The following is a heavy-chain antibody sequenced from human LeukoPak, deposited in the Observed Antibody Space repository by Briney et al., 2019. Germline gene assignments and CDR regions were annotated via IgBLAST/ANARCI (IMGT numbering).Heavy chain of an antibody. D-gene: IGHD5-18*01. CDR3: ARTRKWIQLWLPTKYLDY. V-gene: IGHV4-34*01. J-gene: IGHJ4*02. CDR2: INHSGST. Sequence: SETLSLTCAVYGGSFSGYYWSWIRQPPGKGLEWIGEINHSGSTNYNPSLKSRVTISVDTSKNQFSLKLSSVTAADTAVYYCARTRKWIQLWLPTKYLDYWGQGTLVTVSS. CDR1: GGSFSGYY.